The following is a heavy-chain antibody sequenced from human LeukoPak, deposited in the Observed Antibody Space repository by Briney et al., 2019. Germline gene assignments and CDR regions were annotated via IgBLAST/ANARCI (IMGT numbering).Heavy chain of an antibody. CDR2: IKQDGSEK. CDR1: GFTFSGFW. Sequence: GGSLRLSCAASGFTFSGFWMSWVRQTPGKGLEWVANIKQDGSEKYYVDSVKGRFTISRDNAKNSLYLQMNSLRAEDTAVYYCARDLTGPWGQGTLVAVSS. CDR3: ARDLTGP. D-gene: IGHD3-9*01. V-gene: IGHV3-7*01. J-gene: IGHJ5*02.